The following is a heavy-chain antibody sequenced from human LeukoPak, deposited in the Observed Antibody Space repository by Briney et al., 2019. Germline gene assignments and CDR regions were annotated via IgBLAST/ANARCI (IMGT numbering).Heavy chain of an antibody. CDR1: GGSISRSGYY. D-gene: IGHD3-22*01. V-gene: IGHV4-39*07. CDR2: IYYSGST. Sequence: SETLSLTCTVSGGSISRSGYYWAWIRQPPGKGLEWIANIYYSGSTNRNPSLKSRVTISVDTSKNQFSLKLSSVTAADTAVYYCASLIYDSSGYYFDKWGQGTLVTVSS. J-gene: IGHJ4*02. CDR3: ASLIYDSSGYYFDK.